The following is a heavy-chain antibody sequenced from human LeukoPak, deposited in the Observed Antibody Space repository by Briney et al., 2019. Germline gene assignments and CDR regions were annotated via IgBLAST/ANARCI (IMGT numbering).Heavy chain of an antibody. CDR1: GFTFSTYP. CDR3: VKRTSAYYYYDY. V-gene: IGHV3-64D*06. J-gene: IGHJ4*02. Sequence: GGSLRLSCSASGFTFSTYPMHWVRQAPGRGLEYVSSISSDGDSTYYADSVKGRFTISRDNSKNTLYLQTSSLRAEDTAVYYCVKRTSAYYYYDYWGRGTLVTVSS. D-gene: IGHD3-3*01. CDR2: ISSDGDST.